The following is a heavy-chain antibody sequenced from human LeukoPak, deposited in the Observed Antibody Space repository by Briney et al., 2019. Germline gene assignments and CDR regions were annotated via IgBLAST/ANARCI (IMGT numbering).Heavy chain of an antibody. J-gene: IGHJ4*02. V-gene: IGHV1-18*01. CDR2: ISAYNGNT. CDR3: ARSGRRGRWFAASYYFDY. Sequence: ASVKVSCKASGYTFTSYGISWVRQAPGQGLEWMGWISAYNGNTNYAQKHQGRVTMTTDTSTSTAYMELRSLRSDDTAVYYCARSGRRGRWFAASYYFDYWGQGTLVTVSS. D-gene: IGHD3-10*01. CDR1: GYTFTSYG.